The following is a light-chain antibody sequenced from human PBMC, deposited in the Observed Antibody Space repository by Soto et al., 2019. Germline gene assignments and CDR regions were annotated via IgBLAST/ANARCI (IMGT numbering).Light chain of an antibody. CDR3: GSWDSSLSAYV. CDR1: SSNIGGNS. J-gene: IGLJ1*01. V-gene: IGLV1-51*01. CDR2: DDN. Sequence: QSVLTQPPSVSASQGQKATISCSGSSSNIGGNSVSWYQQLPGTAPKLLIYDDNKRPSGIPDRFSGSKSGTSATLGITGFQTGDEADYYCGSWDSSLSAYVFGTGTKV.